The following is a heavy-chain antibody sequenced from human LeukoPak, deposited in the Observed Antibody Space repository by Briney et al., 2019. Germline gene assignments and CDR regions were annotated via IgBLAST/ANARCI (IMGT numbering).Heavy chain of an antibody. CDR2: IRAGGGST. J-gene: IGHJ5*02. D-gene: IGHD3-10*01. CDR3: AKDGGSGMGFDP. V-gene: IGHV3-23*01. Sequence: GGSLRLSCAACGFTFSNYAMTWVRQAPGKGLEWVSGIRAGGGSTNFADSVRGRFTLSTDNSKNTLYLQMNSLRAEDAAIYYCAKDGGSGMGFDPWGQGTLVTVSS. CDR1: GFTFSNYA.